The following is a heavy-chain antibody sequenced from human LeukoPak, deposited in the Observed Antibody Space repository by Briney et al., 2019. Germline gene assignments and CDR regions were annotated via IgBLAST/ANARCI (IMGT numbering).Heavy chain of an antibody. V-gene: IGHV3-74*01. J-gene: IGHJ4*02. CDR1: GFTFSTYW. D-gene: IGHD2-2*01. Sequence: GGSLGLSCAASGFTFSTYWMHWVRHAPGKGLVWVSRINADGSTTTYADSVKGRFTISRDNAKNTLYLQMNSLRAEDTAVYYCARGIGTTSAYWGQGTLVTVSS. CDR2: INADGSTT. CDR3: ARGIGTTSAY.